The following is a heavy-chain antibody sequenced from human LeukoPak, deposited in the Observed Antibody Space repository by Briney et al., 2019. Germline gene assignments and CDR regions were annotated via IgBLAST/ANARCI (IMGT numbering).Heavy chain of an antibody. CDR1: GFTFSDRN. J-gene: IGHJ5*02. V-gene: IGHV3-72*01. CDR2: IRNKASNYVT. Sequence: PGGSLRLSCAASGFTFSDRNIHWLRQAPEKGLEWVGRIRNKASNYVTEYAASVKGRFTFSRDDSKNSVCLQMNSLKPADTAVYYCARWGDTVTTVSGWFDPWGQGTLVTVSS. D-gene: IGHD4-17*01. CDR3: ARWGDTVTTVSGWFDP.